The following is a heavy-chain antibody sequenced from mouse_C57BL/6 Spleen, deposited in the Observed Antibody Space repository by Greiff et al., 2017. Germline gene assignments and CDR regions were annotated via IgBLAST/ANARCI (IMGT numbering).Heavy chain of an antibody. V-gene: IGHV1-59*01. J-gene: IGHJ1*03. Sequence: QVQLKQPGAELVRPGTSVKLSCKASGYTFTSYWMHWVKQRPGQGLEWIGVIDPSDSYTNYNQKFKGKATLTVDTSSSTAYMQLSSLTSEDSAVYYCARKVTGTDWYFDGWGTGTTVTVSS. CDR2: IDPSDSYT. D-gene: IGHD4-1*01. CDR1: GYTFTSYW. CDR3: ARKVTGTDWYFDG.